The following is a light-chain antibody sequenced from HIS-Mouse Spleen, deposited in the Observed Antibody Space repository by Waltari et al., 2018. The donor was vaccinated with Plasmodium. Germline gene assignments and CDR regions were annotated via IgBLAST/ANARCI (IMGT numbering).Light chain of an antibody. V-gene: IGKV3-15*01. CDR1: HSVSSN. CDR2: GAS. J-gene: IGKJ3*01. Sequence: EIVMTQSPATLSVSPGERATLSCRASHSVSSNLAWYQQKPGQAPRLLIYGASTRATGIPARFSGSGSGTEFTLTISSLQSEDVAVYYCQQYNNWSFTFGPGTKVDIK. CDR3: QQYNNWSFT.